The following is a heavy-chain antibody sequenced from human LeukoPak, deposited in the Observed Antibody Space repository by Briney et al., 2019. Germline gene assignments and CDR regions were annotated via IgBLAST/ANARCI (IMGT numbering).Heavy chain of an antibody. Sequence: GGSLRLSCAASGLTFSSFGMHWVRQAPGKGLEWVSYISSSSSTIYYADSVKGRFTISRDNAKNSLYLQMNSLRAEDTAVYYCARGLHFRVYDSSDFYLHWGQGTLVTVSS. D-gene: IGHD3-22*01. CDR3: ARGLHFRVYDSSDFYLH. CDR2: ISSSSSTI. J-gene: IGHJ4*02. CDR1: GLTFSSFG. V-gene: IGHV3-48*01.